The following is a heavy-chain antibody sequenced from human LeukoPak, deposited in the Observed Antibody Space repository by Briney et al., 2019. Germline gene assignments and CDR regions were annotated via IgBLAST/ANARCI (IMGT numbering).Heavy chain of an antibody. CDR2: IYYSGST. V-gene: IGHV4-59*08. CDR3: ARQQLSFRDAFDI. J-gene: IGHJ3*02. D-gene: IGHD6-6*01. Sequence: PSETLSLTCSVSGGSISGYYWNWIRQPPGKRLEFIGYIYYSGSTNYNPSLKSRVTISVDTSKNQFSLKLSSVTAADTAVYYCARQQLSFRDAFDIWGQGTMVTVSS. CDR1: GGSISGYY.